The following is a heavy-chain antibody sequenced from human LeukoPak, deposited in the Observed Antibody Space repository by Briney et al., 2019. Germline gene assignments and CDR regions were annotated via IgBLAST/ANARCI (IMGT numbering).Heavy chain of an antibody. J-gene: IGHJ6*02. CDR1: GFTFSSYA. V-gene: IGHV3-23*01. D-gene: IGHD3-3*01. Sequence: GGSLRLSCAASGFTFSSYAMSWVRQAPGKGLEWVSAISGSGGSTYYADSVKGRFTISRDNAKNSLYLQMNSLRAEDTAVYYCASHKAGFYDFWSGPGSYYGMDVWGQGTTVTVSS. CDR3: ASHKAGFYDFWSGPGSYYGMDV. CDR2: ISGSGGST.